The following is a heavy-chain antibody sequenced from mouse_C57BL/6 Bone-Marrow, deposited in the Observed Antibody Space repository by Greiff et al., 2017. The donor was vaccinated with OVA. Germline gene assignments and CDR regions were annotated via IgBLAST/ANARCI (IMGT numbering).Heavy chain of an antibody. CDR3: ARSLLHYYAMDY. J-gene: IGHJ4*01. CDR1: GYSFTGYY. Sequence: VQLQQSGPELVKPGASVKISCKASGYSFTGYYMNWVKQSPEKSLEWIGEINPSTGGTTYNQKFKAKATLTVDKSSSTAYMQLKSLTSEDSAVYYCARSLLHYYAMDYWGQGTSVTVSS. D-gene: IGHD2-10*01. CDR2: INPSTGGT. V-gene: IGHV1-42*01.